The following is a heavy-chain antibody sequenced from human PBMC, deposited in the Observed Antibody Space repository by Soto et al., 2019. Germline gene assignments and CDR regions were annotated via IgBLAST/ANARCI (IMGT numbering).Heavy chain of an antibody. CDR3: ARYRYGYSYFDY. V-gene: IGHV1-69*12. J-gene: IGHJ4*02. CDR1: GGTFSSYA. D-gene: IGHD5-18*01. Sequence: QVQLVQSGAEVKKPGSSVKVSCKASGGTFSSYAISWVRQAPGQGLEWMGGITPFFGTANYAQKFQGRVTITADESTSTAYMELSSLRSEDTAVYYCARYRYGYSYFDYWGQGTLVTVSS. CDR2: ITPFFGTA.